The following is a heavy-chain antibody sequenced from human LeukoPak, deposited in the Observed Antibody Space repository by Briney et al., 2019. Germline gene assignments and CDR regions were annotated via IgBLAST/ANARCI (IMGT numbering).Heavy chain of an antibody. Sequence: GGSLRLSCAASGFTLSDYYMSWIRQAPGKGLEWVSYISSSGSTIYYADSVKSRFTISRDNAKNSLYLQMNSLRAEDTAVYYCARASVVPAANYFDYWGQGTLVTVSS. V-gene: IGHV3-11*01. J-gene: IGHJ4*02. D-gene: IGHD2-2*01. CDR3: ARASVVPAANYFDY. CDR1: GFTLSDYY. CDR2: ISSSGSTI.